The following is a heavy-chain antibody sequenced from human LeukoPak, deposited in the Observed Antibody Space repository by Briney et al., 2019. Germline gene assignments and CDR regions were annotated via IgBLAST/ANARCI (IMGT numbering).Heavy chain of an antibody. CDR2: ISGSGGST. J-gene: IGHJ4*02. CDR3: AKDSIWFGELFFDY. D-gene: IGHD3-10*01. V-gene: IGHV3-23*01. CDR1: GFTFSSYG. Sequence: AGGSPRLSCAASGFTFSSYGMSWVRQAPGKGLEWVSAISGSGGSTYYADSVKGRFTISRDNSKNTLYLQMNSLRAEDTAVYYCAKDSIWFGELFFDYWGQGTLVTVSS.